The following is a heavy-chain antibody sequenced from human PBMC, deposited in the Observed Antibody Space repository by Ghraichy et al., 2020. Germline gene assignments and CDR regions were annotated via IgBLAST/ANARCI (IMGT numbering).Heavy chain of an antibody. CDR2: ITSTSSST. D-gene: IGHD6-19*01. Sequence: GGSLRLSCAASKFTFSNYAMIWVRQAPGKGLEWISSITSTSSSTYYADSVKGRFTASRDNSQTTLYLQMNNLRADDTAVYYCAKTVAGFYYYGLDVWGRGTTVTVSS. CDR3: AKTVAGFYYYGLDV. V-gene: IGHV3-23*01. CDR1: KFTFSNYA. J-gene: IGHJ6*02.